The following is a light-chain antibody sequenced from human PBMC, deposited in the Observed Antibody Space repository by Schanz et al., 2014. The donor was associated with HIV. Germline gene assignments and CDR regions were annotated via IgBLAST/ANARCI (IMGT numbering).Light chain of an antibody. CDR2: GNT. CDR3: CSYARSSTNVV. CDR1: SSNIGARYD. J-gene: IGLJ2*01. Sequence: QSVLTQPPSVSGAPGQRVTISCSGSSSNIGARYDVHWYQQLPTSAPKLLIYGNTNRPSGVPDRFSGSKSGTSASLAISGLQSEDEADYYCCSYARSSTNVVFGGGTKLTVL. V-gene: IGLV1-40*01.